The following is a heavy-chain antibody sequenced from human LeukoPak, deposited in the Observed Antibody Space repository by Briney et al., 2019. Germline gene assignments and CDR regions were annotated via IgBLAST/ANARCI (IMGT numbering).Heavy chain of an antibody. CDR2: IYSGGST. CDR3: ARGTVTMVDY. J-gene: IGHJ4*02. CDR1: GFTVSSNY. D-gene: IGHD3-10*01. V-gene: IGHV3-66*01. Sequence: GGSLRLSCTASGFTVSSNYMSWVRQAPGRGLEWVSVIYSGGSTYYADSVKGRFTISRDNSKNTLFLQMNSLRAGDTAVYYCARGTVTMVDYWGQGTLVTVSS.